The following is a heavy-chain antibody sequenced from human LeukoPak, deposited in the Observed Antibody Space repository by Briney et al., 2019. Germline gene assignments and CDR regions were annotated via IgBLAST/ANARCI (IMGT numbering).Heavy chain of an antibody. CDR3: SRVYYDCWSGYGPSYYYYYMEV. V-gene: IGHV1-8*01. J-gene: IGHJ6*03. D-gene: IGHD3-3*01. CDR2: MNPNSGNT. CDR1: GYTFTSYD. Sequence: ASVKVSCKASGYTFTSYDIKWVRQATGQGLEWMGWMNPNSGNTDYAQKFQGRVNMNRNTSISTAYMELSSLRSEDTAVYSYSRVYYDCWSGYGPSYYYYYMEVWAEGTTVTVSS.